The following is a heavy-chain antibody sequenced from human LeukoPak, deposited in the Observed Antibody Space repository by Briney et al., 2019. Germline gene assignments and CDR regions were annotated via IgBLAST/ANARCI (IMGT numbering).Heavy chain of an antibody. CDR3: ARDPIAVAGPNWFDP. CDR2: IEQDGSEK. D-gene: IGHD6-19*01. V-gene: IGHV3-7*01. CDR1: GFTFSNFW. J-gene: IGHJ5*02. Sequence: PGGSLRLSCAASGFTFSNFWMSWVRQAPGKGLEWVANIEQDGSEKYYVDSVKGRFTISRDNAKNSLYLQMNSLRAEDTAVYYCARDPIAVAGPNWFDPWGQGTLVTVSS.